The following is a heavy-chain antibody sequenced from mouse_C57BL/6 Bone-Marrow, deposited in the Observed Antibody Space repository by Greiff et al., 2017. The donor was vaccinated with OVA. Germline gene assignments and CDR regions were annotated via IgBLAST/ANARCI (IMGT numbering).Heavy chain of an antibody. D-gene: IGHD3-2*02. CDR3: TTLDSSGCFAY. Sequence: EVKLQESGAELVRPGASVKLSCTASGFNIKDDYMHWVKQRPEQGLEWIGWIDPDNGDTEYASKFQGKATITADTSSNTAYLQLSSLTSEDTAVYYCTTLDSSGCFAYWGQGTLVTVSA. V-gene: IGHV14-4*01. CDR2: IDPDNGDT. CDR1: GFNIKDDY. J-gene: IGHJ3*01.